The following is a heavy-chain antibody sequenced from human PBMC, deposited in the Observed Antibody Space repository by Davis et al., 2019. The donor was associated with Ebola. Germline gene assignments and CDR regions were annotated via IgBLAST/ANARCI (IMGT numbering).Heavy chain of an antibody. J-gene: IGHJ3*02. CDR2: LGTSADT. CDR3: AKDTSNIWFDI. D-gene: IGHD1-26*01. CDR1: GFIFSSYV. Sequence: GGSLKISCAASGFIFSSYVMSWVRQAPGKGLEWVSTLGTSADTYYAESVKGRFTISRDNSKNTLYLQMNGLRVEDTAIYYCAKDTSNIWFDIWGQGTMVTVSS. V-gene: IGHV3-23*01.